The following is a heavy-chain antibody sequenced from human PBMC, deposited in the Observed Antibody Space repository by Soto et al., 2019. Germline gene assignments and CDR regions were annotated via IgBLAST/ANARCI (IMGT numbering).Heavy chain of an antibody. Sequence: AKVSCKASGFTFTSSAVQWVRQASGQRLEWIGWIVVGSGNTNYAQKFQERVTITRDMSTSTAYMELSSLRSEDTAVYYCARESLQFYDSDGLHASWGQGTLVNVSS. CDR3: ARESLQFYDSDGLHAS. J-gene: IGHJ4*02. CDR1: GFTFTSSA. D-gene: IGHD3-22*01. CDR2: IVVGSGNT. V-gene: IGHV1-58*01.